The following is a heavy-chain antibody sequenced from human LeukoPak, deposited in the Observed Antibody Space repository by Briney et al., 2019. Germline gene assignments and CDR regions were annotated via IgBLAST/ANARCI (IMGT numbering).Heavy chain of an antibody. D-gene: IGHD6-25*01. CDR3: ARHPSSAWHADY. CDR2: ISYSGTT. V-gene: IGHV4-39*01. CDR1: GGSISTSSYC. J-gene: IGHJ4*01. Sequence: SETLSLTCTVSGGSISTSSYCWGWIRQPPGKGLEWIGSISYSGTTYYSPSLKSRVTISVDTSNNQFSLRLTSVTAADTAVYFCARHPSSAWHADYWGHGTLVTVSS.